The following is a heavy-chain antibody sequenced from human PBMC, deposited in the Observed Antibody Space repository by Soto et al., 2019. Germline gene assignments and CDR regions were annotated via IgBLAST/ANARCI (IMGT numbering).Heavy chain of an antibody. CDR3: ARVWYSSGGADAFEI. CDR1: GDSVSSNSAA. V-gene: IGHV6-1*01. J-gene: IGHJ3*02. Sequence: SQTLSLTCVISGDSVSSNSAAWNWIRQSPSRGLEWLGRTYYRSEWYNDYGLSVRSRVTIHPDTSKNQFSLHLNSVTPEDTAVYYCARVWYSSGGADAFEIWGQGTVVTVSS. CDR2: TYYRSEWYN. D-gene: IGHD6-19*01.